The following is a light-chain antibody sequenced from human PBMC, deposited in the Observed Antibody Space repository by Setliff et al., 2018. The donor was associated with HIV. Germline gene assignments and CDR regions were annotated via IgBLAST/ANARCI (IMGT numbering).Light chain of an antibody. Sequence: QSALTQPASVSGSPGQSITISCTGTSSDVGRYNTVSWYQQHPGKAPKLMIYEVTKRPSGISDRFSASKSGNTASLTISGIQAEDEADYYCCSYAGGYFFGTGTKAPS. V-gene: IGLV2-23*02. CDR1: SSDVGRYNT. CDR2: EVT. J-gene: IGLJ1*01. CDR3: CSYAGGYF.